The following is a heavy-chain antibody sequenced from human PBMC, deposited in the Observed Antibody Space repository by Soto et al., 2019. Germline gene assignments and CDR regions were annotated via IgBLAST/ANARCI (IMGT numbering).Heavy chain of an antibody. CDR2: ISGRGERT. CDR3: AQEGSDCPKGPWVRDAGAKLSSS. Sequence: WGSLRLSRGASGFTFSGYAMSRVRQPPGKGLEWVSAISGRGERTYYADSVKGRFNISRDNSENKLYVHMYSLRVEDTAVYYCAQEGSDCPKGPWVRDAGAKLSSSWGQGTPVTVSS. D-gene: IGHD2-21*02. J-gene: IGHJ4*02. CDR1: GFTFSGYA. V-gene: IGHV3-23*01.